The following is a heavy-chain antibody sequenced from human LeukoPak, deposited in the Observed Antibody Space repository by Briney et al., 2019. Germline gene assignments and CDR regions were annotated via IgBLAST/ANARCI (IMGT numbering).Heavy chain of an antibody. CDR1: GGTFSSYA. Sequence: SVKVSCKASGGTFSSYAISWVRQAPGQGLEWMGGIIPIFSTVNYAQKFQGRVTMTRDMSTSTVYMELSSLRSEDTAVYYCASSYDSSGGDLDYWGQGTLVTVSS. V-gene: IGHV1-69*05. D-gene: IGHD3-22*01. CDR3: ASSYDSSGGDLDY. J-gene: IGHJ4*02. CDR2: IIPIFSTV.